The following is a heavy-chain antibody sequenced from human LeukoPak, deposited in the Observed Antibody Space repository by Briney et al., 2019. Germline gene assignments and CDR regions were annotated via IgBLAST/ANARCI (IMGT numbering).Heavy chain of an antibody. V-gene: IGHV4-31*03. D-gene: IGHD3-3*01. CDR3: ARGLTYYDFWSGYSPSGWFDP. J-gene: IGHJ5*02. CDR2: IYYSGST. Sequence: SQTLSLTCTVSGGSISSGGYYWSWTRQHPGKGLEWIGYIYYSGSTYYYPSLKSRVTISVDTSKNQFSLKLSSVTAADTAVYYCARGLTYYDFWSGYSPSGWFDPWGQGTLVTVSS. CDR1: GGSISSGGYY.